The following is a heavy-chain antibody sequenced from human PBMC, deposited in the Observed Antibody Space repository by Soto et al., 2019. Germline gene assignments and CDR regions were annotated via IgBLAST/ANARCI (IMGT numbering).Heavy chain of an antibody. CDR1: GGTFSSYT. CDR2: ITPMFGTP. CDR3: ARDGTLYDSRAYYYVY. D-gene: IGHD3-22*01. V-gene: IGHV1-69*13. J-gene: IGHJ4*02. Sequence: GASVKVSCKASGGTFSSYTITWVRQAPGQGLERMGGITPMFGTPNYAQNFRGRVTITADESTSTAYMELYNLRSEDTAMYVCARDGTLYDSRAYYYVYWGQGTLVTVSS.